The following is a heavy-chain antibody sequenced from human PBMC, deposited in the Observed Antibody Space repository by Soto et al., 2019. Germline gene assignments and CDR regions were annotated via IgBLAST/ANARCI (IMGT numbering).Heavy chain of an antibody. V-gene: IGHV4-39*01. CDR1: GGSISSSSYY. Sequence: KPSETLSLTCTVSGGSISSSSYYWGWIRQPPGKGLEWIGSIYYSGSTYYNPSLKSRVTISVDTSKNQFSLKLSSVTAADTAVYYCARMGLNGSFPNYAFDIWGQGTMVTVSS. D-gene: IGHD6-13*01. CDR3: ARMGLNGSFPNYAFDI. CDR2: IYYSGST. J-gene: IGHJ3*02.